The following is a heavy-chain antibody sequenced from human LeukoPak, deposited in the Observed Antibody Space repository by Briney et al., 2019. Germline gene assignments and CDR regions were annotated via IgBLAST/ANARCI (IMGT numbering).Heavy chain of an antibody. CDR1: GFIVSSNY. Sequence: PGGSLRLSCAASGFIVSSNYMSWVRQAPGKGLEWVSVIYSGGTTFYADSVKGRFTISRDNSKNTLYLQMNSLRAEGTAVYYCARVGQQLASSPNYYSGMDVWGQGTTVTVSS. J-gene: IGHJ6*02. CDR3: ARVGQQLASSPNYYSGMDV. D-gene: IGHD6-13*01. CDR2: IYSGGTT. V-gene: IGHV3-66*01.